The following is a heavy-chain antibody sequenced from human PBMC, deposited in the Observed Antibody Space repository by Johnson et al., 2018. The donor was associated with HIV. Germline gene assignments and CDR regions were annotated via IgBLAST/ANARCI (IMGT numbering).Heavy chain of an antibody. CDR3: AREKKATMIVVVITTGCAFDI. V-gene: IGHV3-15*01. CDR2: SKTDGGTI. J-gene: IGHJ3*02. D-gene: IGHD3-22*01. Sequence: SKTDGGTIDYAAAVKGRFIISRDDSKNTLYLQMNSLRAEDTAVYYCAREKKATMIVVVITTGCAFDIWGQGTMVTVSS.